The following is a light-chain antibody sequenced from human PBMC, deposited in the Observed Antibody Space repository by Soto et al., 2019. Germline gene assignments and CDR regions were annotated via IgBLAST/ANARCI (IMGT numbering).Light chain of an antibody. CDR3: QSYDNSLISWV. CDR1: RSNIGAGYD. J-gene: IGLJ3*02. Sequence: QSVLTQPPSVSGASGQRVTISCTGSRSNIGAGYDVHWYQQVPGTAPKLLIYGNTNRPSGVPDRFSGSKSGTSASLAITGLQAEDEADYYCQSYDNSLISWVFGGGTKVTVL. V-gene: IGLV1-40*01. CDR2: GNT.